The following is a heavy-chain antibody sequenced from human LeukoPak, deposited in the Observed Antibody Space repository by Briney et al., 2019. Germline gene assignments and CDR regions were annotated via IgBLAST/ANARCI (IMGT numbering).Heavy chain of an antibody. J-gene: IGHJ4*02. D-gene: IGHD3-22*01. CDR3: ARDRSHYYDSSGSRAFDY. V-gene: IGHV3-74*01. CDR2: INSDGSST. CDR1: GFTFSSYW. Sequence: GGSLRLSCAASGFTFSSYWMHWVRQAPGEGLVWVSRINSDGSSTSYADSVKGRFTISRDNAKNTLYLQMNSLRAEDTAVYYCARDRSHYYDSSGSRAFDYWGQGTLVTVSS.